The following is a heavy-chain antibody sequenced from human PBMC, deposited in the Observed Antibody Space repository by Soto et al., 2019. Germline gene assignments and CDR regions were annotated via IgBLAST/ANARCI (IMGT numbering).Heavy chain of an antibody. CDR2: ISYDGSNK. D-gene: IGHD3-10*01. CDR1: GFIFSRYG. Sequence: LRLSCEASGFIFSRYGMHWVRQAPGKGLEWVAVISYDGSNKYYAESVKGRFIISRDKSENTLYLQMNSLRAEDTAVYYCAKDLGSGKPYYYYAMDVWGQGTTVTVSS. CDR3: AKDLGSGKPYYYYAMDV. J-gene: IGHJ6*02. V-gene: IGHV3-30*18.